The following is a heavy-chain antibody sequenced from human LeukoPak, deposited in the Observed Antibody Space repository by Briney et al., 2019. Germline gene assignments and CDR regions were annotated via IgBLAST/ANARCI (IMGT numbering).Heavy chain of an antibody. CDR1: GGTFSSYA. J-gene: IGHJ4*02. CDR3: ARGGMGDFRSGYYD. Sequence: ASVKVSCKASGGTFSSYAISWVRQAPGQGLEWMGRIIPILGIANYAQKFQGRVTITADESTSTAYMELSSLRSEDTAVYYCARGGMGDFRSGYYDWGQGTLVTVSS. D-gene: IGHD3-3*01. CDR2: IIPILGIA. V-gene: IGHV1-69*04.